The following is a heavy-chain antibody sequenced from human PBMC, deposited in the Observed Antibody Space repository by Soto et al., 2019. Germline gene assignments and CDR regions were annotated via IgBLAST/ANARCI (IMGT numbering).Heavy chain of an antibody. D-gene: IGHD1-1*01. J-gene: IGHJ4*02. CDR3: ASHPLNWSDADS. Sequence: PSETLSLTCTVSGGSITSSEYYWAWIRQPPGKGLQFVGTIYYSGSSYSNPSLKSRLSMSVDTSKNQFSLTMKSVTAADTGVYYCASHPLNWSDADSWGPGVLLTVSS. V-gene: IGHV4-39*01. CDR1: GGSITSSEYY. CDR2: IYYSGSS.